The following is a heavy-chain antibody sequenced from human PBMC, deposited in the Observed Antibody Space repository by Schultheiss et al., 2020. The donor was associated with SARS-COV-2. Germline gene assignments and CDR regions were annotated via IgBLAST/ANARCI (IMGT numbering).Heavy chain of an antibody. CDR2: TYYRSKWYT. J-gene: IGHJ4*02. CDR3: VREGGMPHYYFDY. Sequence: SQTLSLTCAISGDSVSSNSAAWNWIRQSPSRGLEWLGRTYYRSKWYTDYAVSVKGRITIDPDTSKNHFSLQLNSVTPEDTAVYYCVREGGMPHYYFDYWGQGTLVTVSS. CDR1: GDSVSSNSAA. D-gene: IGHD3-16*01. V-gene: IGHV6-1*01.